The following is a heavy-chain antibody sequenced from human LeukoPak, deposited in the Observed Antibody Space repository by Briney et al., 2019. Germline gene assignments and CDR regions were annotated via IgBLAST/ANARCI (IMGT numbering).Heavy chain of an antibody. CDR3: ARNLYIVEVPAAGVFDS. J-gene: IGHJ4*02. CDR2: IKQDGSET. D-gene: IGHD2-2*01. V-gene: IGHV3-7*01. CDR1: GFILSRYW. Sequence: PGRSLRLSCEASGFILSRYWMTWVRQAPGKGLEGVANIKQDGSETFYVDSVKGRFTISRDNAKNSLYLRMSSLRAEDTAVYYCARNLYIVEVPAAGVFDSWGQGVLVTVSS.